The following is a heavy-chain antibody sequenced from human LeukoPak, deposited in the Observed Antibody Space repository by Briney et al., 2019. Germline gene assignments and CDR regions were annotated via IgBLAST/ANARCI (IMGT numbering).Heavy chain of an antibody. CDR2: IYYSGST. V-gene: IGHV4-59*01. CDR1: GGSISSYY. CDR3: ARALDRGWFDP. D-gene: IGHD1-1*01. Sequence: PSETLSLTCTVSGGSISSYYWSWIRQPPGKGLEWIGYIYYSGSTNYNPSLKSRVTISVDTSKNQFSLKLSSVTAADTAVYYCARALDRGWFDPWGQGTLVTVSS. J-gene: IGHJ5*02.